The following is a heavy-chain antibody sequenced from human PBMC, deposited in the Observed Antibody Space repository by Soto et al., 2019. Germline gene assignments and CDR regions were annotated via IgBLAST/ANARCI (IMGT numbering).Heavy chain of an antibody. CDR1: GGSFSGYY. CDR3: AREGCSSASCSRYYYYGMDV. V-gene: IGHV4-34*01. Sequence: SETLSLTCAVYGGSFSGYYWTWIRQPPGTGLEWIGEINHSGSTNYNPSLKSRVTISVDTSKNQFSLKLTSVTAADTAVYYCAREGCSSASCSRYYYYGMDVWGQGTTVTVSS. J-gene: IGHJ6*02. D-gene: IGHD2-2*01. CDR2: INHSGST.